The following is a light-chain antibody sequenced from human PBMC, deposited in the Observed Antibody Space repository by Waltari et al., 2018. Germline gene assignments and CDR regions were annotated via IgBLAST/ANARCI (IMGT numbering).Light chain of an antibody. Sequence: QSITVSCTGTSSDVGNYNLVSWYQQYPGKAPKLMVYEVTKRTSGVSDRFSGSKSGNTASLTISGLQSEDEADYYCCSYAGLGIYVFGTGTKVTVL. CDR3: CSYAGLGIYV. CDR1: SSDVGNYNL. J-gene: IGLJ1*01. CDR2: EVT. V-gene: IGLV2-23*02.